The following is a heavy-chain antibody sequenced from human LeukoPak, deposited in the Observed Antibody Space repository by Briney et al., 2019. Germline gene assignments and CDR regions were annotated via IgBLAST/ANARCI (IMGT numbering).Heavy chain of an antibody. V-gene: IGHV4-4*07. D-gene: IGHD6-19*01. CDR3: ARHTSSGWYSGWDY. CDR1: GGSISSYY. CDR2: IYTSGST. J-gene: IGHJ4*02. Sequence: SETLSLTCTVSGGSISSYYWSWIRQPAGKGLEWIGRIYTSGSTNYNPSLKSRVTISVDTSKNQFSLKLSSVTAADTAVYYCARHTSSGWYSGWDYWGQGTLVTVSS.